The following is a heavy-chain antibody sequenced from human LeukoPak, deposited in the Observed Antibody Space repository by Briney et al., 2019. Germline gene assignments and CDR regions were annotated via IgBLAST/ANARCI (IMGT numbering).Heavy chain of an antibody. CDR2: INHSGST. CDR3: ARGLLAAAS. Sequence: SETLSLTCAVYGGSFSGYHWSWIRQPPGKGLEWIGEINHSGSTNYNPSLKSRVTISVDTSKNQFSLKLSSVAAADTAVYYCARGLLAAASWGQGTLVTVSS. D-gene: IGHD6-13*01. V-gene: IGHV4-34*01. J-gene: IGHJ4*02. CDR1: GGSFSGYH.